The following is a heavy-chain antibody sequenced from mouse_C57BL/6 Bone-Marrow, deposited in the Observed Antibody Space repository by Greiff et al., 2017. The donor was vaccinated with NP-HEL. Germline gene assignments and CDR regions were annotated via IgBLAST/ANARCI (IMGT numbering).Heavy chain of an antibody. CDR2: ISSGGSYT. V-gene: IGHV5-6*02. CDR1: GFTFSSYG. D-gene: IGHD1-1*01. J-gene: IGHJ3*01. CDR3: ARRVRSFAY. Sequence: EVKLMESGGDLVKPGGSLKLSCAASGFTFSSYGMSWVRQTPDKRLEWVATISSGGSYTYYPDSVKGRFTISRDNAKNTLYLQMSSLKSEDTAMYYCARRVRSFAYRGQGTLVTVSA.